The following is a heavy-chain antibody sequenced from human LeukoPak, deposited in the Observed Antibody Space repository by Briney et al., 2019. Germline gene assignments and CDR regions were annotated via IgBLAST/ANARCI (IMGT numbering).Heavy chain of an antibody. CDR1: GGSFSDYY. J-gene: IGHJ3*02. D-gene: IGHD6-13*01. CDR2: IDHSEST. CDR3: AREVKQQLEYFDI. V-gene: IGHV4-34*01. Sequence: SETLSLTCAVYGGSFSDYYWSWIRQPPGKGLEWIGYIDHSESTYYNPSLKSRVIISVDRSKNQFSLKLSSVTAADTAVYYCAREVKQQLEYFDIWGQGTMVTVSS.